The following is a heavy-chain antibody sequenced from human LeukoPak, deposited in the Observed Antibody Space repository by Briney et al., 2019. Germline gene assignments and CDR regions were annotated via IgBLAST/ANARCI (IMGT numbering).Heavy chain of an antibody. Sequence: SGTLSLTCAVSGGSISSSNWWSWVRQPPGKGLEWIGYIYYSGSTNYNPSVKSRVTISVDTSKNQFSLKLSSVTAADTAVYYCASYVETTMVVDYWGQGTLVTVSS. D-gene: IGHD5-18*01. CDR1: GGSISSSNW. J-gene: IGHJ4*02. V-gene: IGHV4-4*02. CDR2: IYYSGST. CDR3: ASYVETTMVVDY.